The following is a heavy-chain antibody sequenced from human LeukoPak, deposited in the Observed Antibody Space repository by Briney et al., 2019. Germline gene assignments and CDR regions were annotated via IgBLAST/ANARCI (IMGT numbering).Heavy chain of an antibody. Sequence: GESLKISCEGSCYRFITYWICWVRQMPGKGLEWMGIIYPGDSDTRYSPSFQGQVTISADKSITTAYLQWSSLKASDTAMYHCARGMYRSGWRFDFWGQGTLVTVSS. J-gene: IGHJ4*02. V-gene: IGHV5-51*01. CDR2: IYPGDSDT. CDR3: ARGMYRSGWRFDF. CDR1: CYRFITYW. D-gene: IGHD6-19*01.